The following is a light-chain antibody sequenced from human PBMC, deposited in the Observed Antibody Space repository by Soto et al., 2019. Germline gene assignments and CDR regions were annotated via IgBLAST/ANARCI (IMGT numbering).Light chain of an antibody. CDR2: DAS. Sequence: EIMLEHSPATLSLSPCDRATLSSRASQSVSSSYFAWYQQQPRLAPSLIIYDASTRATGIPDRCSGSGSGTDFTLTISRLAHEDFAVYYCQQSGSSPITSGQGTRLEIK. J-gene: IGKJ5*01. V-gene: IGKV3D-20*01. CDR1: QSVSSSY. CDR3: QQSGSSPIT.